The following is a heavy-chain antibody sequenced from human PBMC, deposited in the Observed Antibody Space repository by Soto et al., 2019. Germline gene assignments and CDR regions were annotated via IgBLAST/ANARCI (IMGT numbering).Heavy chain of an antibody. CDR1: GGSISSAAYY. J-gene: IGHJ4*02. V-gene: IGHV4-31*03. CDR3: AREYTYGSNFFDC. CDR2: ISHSGST. D-gene: IGHD2-2*02. Sequence: SETLSLTCTVSGGSISSAAYYGGWIPQHPGKGLEWIGYISHSGSTYYNPSLKSRVIISVDTSKNQFSLSLTSVTAADTAVYYCAREYTYGSNFFDCWGQGALVTVSS.